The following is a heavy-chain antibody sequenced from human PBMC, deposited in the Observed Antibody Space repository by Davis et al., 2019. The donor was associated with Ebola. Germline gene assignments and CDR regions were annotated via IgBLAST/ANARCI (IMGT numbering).Heavy chain of an antibody. CDR3: AASAGTVGQFDY. Sequence: AASVKVSCKASGGTFSSYAISWVXXAPAPGFDLMGGIIPIFGTANSAPKFQGRVTITNDMSTTTSYLDLSDLSPEDTAVYYCAASAGTVGQFDYWGQGTLVTVSS. D-gene: IGHD1-14*01. J-gene: IGHJ4*02. CDR1: GGTFSSYA. V-gene: IGHV1-69*05. CDR2: IIPIFGTA.